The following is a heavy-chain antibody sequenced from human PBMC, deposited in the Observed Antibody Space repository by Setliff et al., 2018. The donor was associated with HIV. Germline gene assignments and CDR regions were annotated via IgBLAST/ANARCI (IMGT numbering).Heavy chain of an antibody. CDR1: DDSVSTFY. D-gene: IGHD3-3*01. CDR2: IHHTGSI. CDR3: APGEGVASTYYHD. J-gene: IGHJ4*01. V-gene: IGHV4-59*02. Sequence: SETLSLTCTVSDDSVSTFYWNWIRQPPGKGLEWIGFIHHTGSIVSNPSLKSRVTILMDLSRNQLSLHLASVTTADTAVYFCAPGEGVASTYYHDWGQGTQVTVSS.